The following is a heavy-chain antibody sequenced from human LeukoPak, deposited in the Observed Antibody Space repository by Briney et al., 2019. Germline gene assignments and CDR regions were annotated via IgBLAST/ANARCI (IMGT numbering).Heavy chain of an antibody. CDR1: GFTFSSYS. V-gene: IGHV3-48*02. D-gene: IGHD3-22*01. Sequence: GGSLRLSCAASGFTFSSYSMNWVRQAPGKGLEWVSYISSSSSTIYYADSVKGRFTISRDNAKNSLYLQMNSLRDEDTAVYYCAVSAYYYDSSGNRAGYYFDYWGQGTLVTVSS. J-gene: IGHJ4*02. CDR3: AVSAYYYDSSGNRAGYYFDY. CDR2: ISSSSSTI.